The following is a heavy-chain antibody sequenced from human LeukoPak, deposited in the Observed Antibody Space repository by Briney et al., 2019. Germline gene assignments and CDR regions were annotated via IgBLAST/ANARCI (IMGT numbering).Heavy chain of an antibody. J-gene: IGHJ4*02. CDR1: GGSISSGGYY. CDR3: ARSKFGIWFGEFYYFDY. Sequence: SETLSLTCTVSGGSISSGGYYWSWIRQHPGKGLEWIGYIYYSGSTYYNPSLKSRVTISVDTSKNQFSLKLSSVTAADTAVYYCARSKFGIWFGEFYYFDYWGQGTLVTVSS. D-gene: IGHD3-10*01. V-gene: IGHV4-31*03. CDR2: IYYSGST.